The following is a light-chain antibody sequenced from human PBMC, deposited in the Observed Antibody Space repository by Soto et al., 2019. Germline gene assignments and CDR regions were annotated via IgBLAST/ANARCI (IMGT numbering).Light chain of an antibody. CDR3: QQYYNWPYT. V-gene: IGKV3-15*01. CDR2: TAS. J-gene: IGKJ2*01. CDR1: QSVSSN. Sequence: DIVMTQSSDTLSVSPGEGATLSCRASQSVSSNLAWYQQKPGQAPRLLFYTASTRATGVPARFSGSWSGTECTLTISSLQSEDVSMYYCQQYYNWPYTFGQGTKVDI.